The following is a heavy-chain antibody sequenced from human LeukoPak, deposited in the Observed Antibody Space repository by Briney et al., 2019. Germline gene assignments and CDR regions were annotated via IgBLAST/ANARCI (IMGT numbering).Heavy chain of an antibody. CDR3: ARDSSDSSSQVAFDF. J-gene: IGHJ4*02. CDR1: GFTFSDYY. D-gene: IGHD6-19*01. V-gene: IGHV3-11*01. Sequence: GGSLRLSCAASGFTFSDYYMNWIRQAPGKGPEWVSYMSSGAQTIYYADSVKGRFTISRDNAKNSLFLQMNSLRAEDTAVYYCARDSSDSSSQVAFDFWGQGTLVTVSS. CDR2: MSSGAQTI.